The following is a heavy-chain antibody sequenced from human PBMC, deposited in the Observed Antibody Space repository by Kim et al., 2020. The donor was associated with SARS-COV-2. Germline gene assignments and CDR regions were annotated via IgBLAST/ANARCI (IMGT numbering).Heavy chain of an antibody. CDR3: ARGSIAAAGPTWYFDL. Sequence: LKSRVTISVDTSKNQFSLKLSSVTAADTAVYYCARGSIAAAGPTWYFDLWGRGTLVTVSS. D-gene: IGHD6-13*01. J-gene: IGHJ2*01. V-gene: IGHV4-59*09.